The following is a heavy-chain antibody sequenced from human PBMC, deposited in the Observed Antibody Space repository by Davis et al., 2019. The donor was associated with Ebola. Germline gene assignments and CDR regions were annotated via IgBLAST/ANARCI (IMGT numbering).Heavy chain of an antibody. J-gene: IGHJ4*02. CDR3: ARGGTTVTTPLDY. Sequence: GESLKISCAASEFTFSTYWMHWVRQAPGKGLVWVSRVSSAGSYTSYADSVKGRFTISRDNAKNTLYLQMNSLRAEDTAVYYCARGGTTVTTPLDYWGQGTLVTVSS. CDR1: EFTFSTYW. D-gene: IGHD4-17*01. V-gene: IGHV3-74*01. CDR2: VSSAGSYT.